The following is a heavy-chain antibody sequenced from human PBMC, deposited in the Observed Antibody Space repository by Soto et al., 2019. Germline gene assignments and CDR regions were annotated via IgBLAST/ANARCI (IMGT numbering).Heavy chain of an antibody. D-gene: IGHD4-4*01. CDR3: AHSWTGDYRNPKCNWFHS. Sequence: QVTLKESGPTLVKPTQTLTLTCTFSGFSLSTSGVGVGWIRQPPGKALQRLALIYWDDGKRHSPSLKSRLTITKDTSNNQVVLTLTDMDPVDTATYYCAHSWTGDYRNPKCNWFHSWGQGSPVTVSS. J-gene: IGHJ5*01. CDR2: IYWDDGK. V-gene: IGHV2-5*02. CDR1: GFSLSTSGVG.